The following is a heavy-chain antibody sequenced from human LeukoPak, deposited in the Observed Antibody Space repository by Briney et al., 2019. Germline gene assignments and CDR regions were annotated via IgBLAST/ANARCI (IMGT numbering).Heavy chain of an antibody. CDR3: AREEIYYYYYYMDV. CDR1: GGSISSGSYY. Sequence: PSETLSLTCTVSGGSISSGSYYWSWIRQPAGKGLEWIGRIYTSGSTNYNPSLKSRVTISVDKSKNQFSLKLSSVTAADTAVYYCAREEIYYYYYYMDVWGKGTTVTVSS. J-gene: IGHJ6*03. D-gene: IGHD5-24*01. V-gene: IGHV4-61*02. CDR2: IYTSGST.